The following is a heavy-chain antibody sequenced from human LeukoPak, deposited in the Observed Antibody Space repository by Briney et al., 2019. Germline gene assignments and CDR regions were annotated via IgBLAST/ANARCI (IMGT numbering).Heavy chain of an antibody. CDR2: INGGSGRT. V-gene: IGHV1-3*01. J-gene: IGHJ4*02. Sequence: ASVKVSCKASGYTFNSYDIHWVRQAPGQRPEWMGGINGGSGRTKYLQKLQGRVTITRDTSANTAFMELSSLRSEDTAVYYCTRESGRYQDFFESWGQGTLVTVSS. D-gene: IGHD1-26*01. CDR1: GYTFNSYD. CDR3: TRESGRYQDFFES.